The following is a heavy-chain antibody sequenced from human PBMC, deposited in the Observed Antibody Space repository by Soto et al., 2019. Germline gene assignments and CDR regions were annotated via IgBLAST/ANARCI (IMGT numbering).Heavy chain of an antibody. CDR3: ARPRFTKQWLDSFDY. J-gene: IGHJ4*02. V-gene: IGHV1-18*01. Sequence: QVQLVQSGAEVKKPGASVKVSCKASGYTFTSYGISWVRQAPGQGLEWMGWISAYNGNTNYAQKLQGRVTMTTDTSTNTAYMELRSLRSDDTAVYYCARPRFTKQWLDSFDYWGQGTLVTVSS. CDR1: GYTFTSYG. D-gene: IGHD6-19*01. CDR2: ISAYNGNT.